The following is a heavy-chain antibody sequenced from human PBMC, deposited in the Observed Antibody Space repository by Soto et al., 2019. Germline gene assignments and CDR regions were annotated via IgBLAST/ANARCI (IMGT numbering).Heavy chain of an antibody. CDR1: GFNVNSYG. V-gene: IGHV3-33*01. CDR2: IWYDGRNI. D-gene: IGHD3-10*02. CDR3: ARDSGHLSTYVSDALDI. Sequence: QVQLVESGGGVVQPGRSLRLSCSASGFNVNSYGVHWVRQAPGKGLEWVAVIWYDGRNIFYADSVKGRFTVSRDNSKNTVYFQMNSLRVEDTAFYYCARDSGHLSTYVSDALDIWGQGTMVTVSS. J-gene: IGHJ3*02.